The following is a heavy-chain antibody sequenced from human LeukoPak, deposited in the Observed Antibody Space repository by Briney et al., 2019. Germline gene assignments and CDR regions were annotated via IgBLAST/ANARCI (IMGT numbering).Heavy chain of an antibody. V-gene: IGHV3-53*01. CDR1: GFTVRSNY. CDR3: ARHSSSWYFAFDI. D-gene: IGHD6-13*01. CDR2: IYSGGST. Sequence: GGSLRLSCAASGFTVRSNYMSWVRRAPGKGLEWVSVIYSGGSTYYADSVKGRFTISRDNSKNTLYLQMNSLRAEDTAVYYCARHSSSWYFAFDIWGQGTMVTVSS. J-gene: IGHJ3*02.